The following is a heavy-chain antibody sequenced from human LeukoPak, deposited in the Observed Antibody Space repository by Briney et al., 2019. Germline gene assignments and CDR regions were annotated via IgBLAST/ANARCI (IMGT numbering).Heavy chain of an antibody. V-gene: IGHV3-23*01. J-gene: IGHJ6*02. D-gene: IGHD6-13*01. CDR1: GFTFSDYY. CDR3: AKDRIAAVGTPYYYYGMDV. Sequence: GGSLRLSCAASGFTFSDYYMSWIRQAPGRGLEWVSAISGSGGSTYYADSVKGRFTISRDNSKNTLYLQVNSLRAEDTAVYYCAKDRIAAVGTPYYYYGMDVWGQGTTVIVSS. CDR2: ISGSGGST.